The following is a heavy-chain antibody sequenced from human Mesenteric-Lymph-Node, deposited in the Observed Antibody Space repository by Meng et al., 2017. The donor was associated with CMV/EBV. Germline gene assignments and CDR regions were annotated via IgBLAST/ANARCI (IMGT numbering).Heavy chain of an antibody. Sequence: GESLKISCAASGFTFSSYWMHWVRQAPGKGLEWVANIMKDGGEKYYVDSVKGRFSISRDNAKNSLYLQMNSLRAEDTGVYYCARDGPYSYGGLHDSWGQGTLVTVSS. V-gene: IGHV3-7*01. CDR3: ARDGPYSYGGLHDS. J-gene: IGHJ4*02. CDR2: IMKDGGEK. CDR1: GFTFSSYW. D-gene: IGHD5-18*01.